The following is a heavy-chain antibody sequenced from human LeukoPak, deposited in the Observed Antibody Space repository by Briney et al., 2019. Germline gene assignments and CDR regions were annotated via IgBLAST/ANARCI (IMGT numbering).Heavy chain of an antibody. D-gene: IGHD6-19*01. CDR2: INPSGGST. J-gene: IGHJ4*02. CDR1: GYTFTSYY. V-gene: IGHV1-46*01. CDR3: ARGSGVAVAGTPFDY. Sequence: ASVKVSCKASGYTFTSYYMHWVRQAPGQALEWMGIINPSGGSTSYAQKFQGRVTMTRDTSTSTVYMELSSLRSEDTVVYYCARGSGVAVAGTPFDYWGQGTLVTVSS.